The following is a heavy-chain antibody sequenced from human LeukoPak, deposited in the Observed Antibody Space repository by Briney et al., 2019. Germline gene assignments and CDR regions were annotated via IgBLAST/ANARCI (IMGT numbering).Heavy chain of an antibody. CDR1: GYTFTSYD. Sequence: ASVKVSCKAFGYTFTSYDINWVRQATGQGLEWMGWMNPNSGNTGYAQKFQGRVTMTRNTSISTAYMELSSLRSEDTAVYYCARSSHSPKIFGVVIIPRNYYMDVWGKGTTVTVSS. D-gene: IGHD3-3*01. V-gene: IGHV1-8*01. CDR3: ARSSHSPKIFGVVIIPRNYYMDV. J-gene: IGHJ6*03. CDR2: MNPNSGNT.